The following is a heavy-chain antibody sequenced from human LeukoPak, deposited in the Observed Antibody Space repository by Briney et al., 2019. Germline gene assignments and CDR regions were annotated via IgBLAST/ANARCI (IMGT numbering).Heavy chain of an antibody. Sequence: PGGSLRLSCAASGFTFSSYWMSWVRQAPGKGLEWVANIKQDGSEKYYVDSVKGRFTISRGNAKNSLYLQMNSLRAEDTAVYYCARCKGSSGLDYYYYYGMDVWGQGTTVTVSS. V-gene: IGHV3-7*03. D-gene: IGHD6-19*01. CDR3: ARCKGSSGLDYYYYYGMDV. J-gene: IGHJ6*01. CDR1: GFTFSSYW. CDR2: IKQDGSEK.